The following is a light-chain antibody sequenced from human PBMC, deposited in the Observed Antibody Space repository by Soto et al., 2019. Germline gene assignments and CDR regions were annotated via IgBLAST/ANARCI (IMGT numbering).Light chain of an antibody. Sequence: EILMTQSPATLSVSPGERATLSCRASQTISSNLAWYQQKPGQAPRLLIHGASTRATGIPARFSGSGSGTEFTLTISSLQSEDFAAYYCQQYNDWPRTFGQGTKVEIK. J-gene: IGKJ1*01. V-gene: IGKV3-15*01. CDR1: QTISSN. CDR3: QQYNDWPRT. CDR2: GAS.